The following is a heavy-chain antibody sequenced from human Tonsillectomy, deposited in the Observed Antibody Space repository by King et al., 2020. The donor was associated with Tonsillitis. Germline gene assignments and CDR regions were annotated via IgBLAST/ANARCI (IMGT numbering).Heavy chain of an antibody. CDR1: GGTFSSYA. CDR3: ARDRADNIGYYGNWAFSGYYGMDV. V-gene: IGHV1-69*09. D-gene: IGHD3-22*01. J-gene: IGHJ6*02. CDR2: IIPILDIA. Sequence: QLVQSGAEVKKPGSSVKVSCKASGGTFSSYAISWVRQAPGQGLEWMGRIIPILDIANYAQKFQGRVTITADKSTSTAYMELSSLRSEDTAVFYCARDRADNIGYYGNWAFSGYYGMDVWGQGTTVTVFS.